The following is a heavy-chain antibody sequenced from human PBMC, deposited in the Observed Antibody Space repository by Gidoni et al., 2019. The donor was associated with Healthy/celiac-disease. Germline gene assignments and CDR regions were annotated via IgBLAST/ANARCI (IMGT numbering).Heavy chain of an antibody. CDR2: ISSNGGST. CDR1: GLPFSSYA. J-gene: IGHJ4*02. D-gene: IGHD6-6*01. V-gene: IGHV3-64*01. CDR3: ARDLSPDSSSDVGAFDY. Sequence: EVQLVGSGGGLVQPGGSLRLSCAAFGLPFSSYAMHWVRQAPGKGLEYVSAISSNGGSTYYANSVKGRFTISRDNSKNTLYLQMGSLRAEDMAVYYCARDLSPDSSSDVGAFDYWGQGTLVTVSS.